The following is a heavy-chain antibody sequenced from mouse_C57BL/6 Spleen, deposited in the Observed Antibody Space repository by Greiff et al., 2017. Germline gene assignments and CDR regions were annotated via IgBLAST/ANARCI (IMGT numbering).Heavy chain of an antibody. V-gene: IGHV1-18*01. CDR1: GYTFTDYN. J-gene: IGHJ3*01. CDR2: INPNNGGT. D-gene: IGHD1-1*01. CDR3: ARNDGSSYWFAY. Sequence: EVQLQQSGPELVKPGASVTIPCKASGYTFTDYNMDWVKQSHGKSLEWIGDINPNNGGTIYNQKFKGKATLTVDKSSSTAYMELRSLTSEDTAVYYCARNDGSSYWFAYWGQGTLVTVSA.